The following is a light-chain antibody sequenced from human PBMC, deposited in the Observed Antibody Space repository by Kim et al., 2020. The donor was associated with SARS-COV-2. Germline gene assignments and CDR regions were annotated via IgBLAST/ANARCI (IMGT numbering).Light chain of an antibody. V-gene: IGKV1-5*01. CDR1: QRISGW. J-gene: IGKJ2*02. CDR2: HGA. Sequence: ATVAASVGDRVTLTGRASQRISGWLDWYQQKPGKALKLLIYHGASLESGVPSRFSGSGSGKEFTLTSSSRRPVDFATYYCQHLGTFGLGTK. CDR3: QHLGT.